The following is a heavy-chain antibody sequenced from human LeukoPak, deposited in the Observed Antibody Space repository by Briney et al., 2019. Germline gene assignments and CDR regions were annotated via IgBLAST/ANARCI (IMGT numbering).Heavy chain of an antibody. CDR1: GGSISSGSYY. Sequence: KPSETLSLTCTVSGGSISSGSYYWSWIRQPAGKGLEWIGRIYTSGSTNYNPSLKSRVTISVDTSKNQFSLKLSSVTAADTAVYYCARRRGGYNYGYFDYWGQGTLVTVSS. J-gene: IGHJ4*02. D-gene: IGHD5-24*01. CDR2: IYTSGST. CDR3: ARRRGGYNYGYFDY. V-gene: IGHV4-61*02.